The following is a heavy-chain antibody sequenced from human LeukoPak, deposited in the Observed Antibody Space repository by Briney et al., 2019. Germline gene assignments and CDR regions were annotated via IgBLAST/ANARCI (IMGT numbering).Heavy chain of an antibody. CDR1: GYRFSAYW. J-gene: IGHJ4*02. Sequence: GESLKISCKGSGYRFSAYWIAWVRQMPGKGLEWMGRIDPSDSYTNYSPSFQGHVTISADKSISTAYLQWSSLKASDTAMYYCAREGFSQYYFDYWGQGTLVTVSS. V-gene: IGHV5-10-1*01. D-gene: IGHD3-3*02. CDR2: IDPSDSYT. CDR3: AREGFSQYYFDY.